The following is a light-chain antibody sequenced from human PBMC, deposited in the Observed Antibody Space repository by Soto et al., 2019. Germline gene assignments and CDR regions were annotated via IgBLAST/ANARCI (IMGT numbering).Light chain of an antibody. V-gene: IGLV4-69*01. CDR3: QTWGTGIHYV. Sequence: QLVLTQSPSASASLGASVKLTCTLSSGHSSYAIAWHPQQPEKGPRYLMKLNSDGSHSKGDGIPDRFSGSSSGAERYLTISSLQSEDEADYYCQTWGTGIHYVFGTGTKDTVL. CDR2: LNSDGSH. CDR1: SGHSSYA. J-gene: IGLJ1*01.